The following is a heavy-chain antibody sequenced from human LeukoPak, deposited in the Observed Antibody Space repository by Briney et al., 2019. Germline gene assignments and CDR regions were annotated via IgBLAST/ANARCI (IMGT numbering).Heavy chain of an antibody. CDR1: AGSIRTYY. J-gene: IGHJ6*03. CDR2: IHSRGNT. V-gene: IGHV4-4*07. Sequence: SETLSLTCSVSAGSIRTYYWTWIRQPAGKGLEWIGRIHSRGNTNSNPSFKSRVIIAVDTSKNQLSLKLSSVTAADTAVYYCARVSYYYYMDVWGEGTTVTVSS. CDR3: ARVSYYYYMDV.